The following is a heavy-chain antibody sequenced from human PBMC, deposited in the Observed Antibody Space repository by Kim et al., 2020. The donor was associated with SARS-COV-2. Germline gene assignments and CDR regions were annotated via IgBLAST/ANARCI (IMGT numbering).Heavy chain of an antibody. CDR2: EHRGSA. CDR3: ARYDF. Sequence: EHRGSANYNPSLKSRVTISIDTSNNQFSLKMNSVTAADTAIYYCARYDFWSRGTLVTVSS. V-gene: IGHV4-34*01. D-gene: IGHD3-3*01. J-gene: IGHJ4*02.